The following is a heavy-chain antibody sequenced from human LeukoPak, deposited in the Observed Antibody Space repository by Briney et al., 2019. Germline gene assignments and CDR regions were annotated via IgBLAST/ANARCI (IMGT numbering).Heavy chain of an antibody. Sequence: GGSLRLSCAASGFIFSSSWVHWVRQAPGEGLVWVSRLNSDGSRTNYAESVKGRFIISRDNAKNTLYLQMNSLRIEDTAVYYCAKESSTWRQADTLFDYWGQGILVTVSS. CDR1: GFIFSSSW. D-gene: IGHD6-13*01. CDR2: LNSDGSRT. J-gene: IGHJ4*02. V-gene: IGHV3-74*01. CDR3: AKESSTWRQADTLFDY.